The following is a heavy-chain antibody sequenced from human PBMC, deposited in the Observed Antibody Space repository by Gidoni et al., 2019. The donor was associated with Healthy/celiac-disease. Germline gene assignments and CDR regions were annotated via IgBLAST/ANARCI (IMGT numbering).Heavy chain of an antibody. CDR1: GGSISSYY. V-gene: IGHV4-59*01. CDR2: IYYSGST. CDR3: ARVDCSGGSCYYYGMDV. J-gene: IGHJ6*02. Sequence: QVQLQESGPGLVQPSATLSLTCTVSGGSISSYYWSWIRQPPGKGLEWIGYIYYSGSTNYNPSVKSRVTIAVDTSKNQFSLKLSSVTAADTAVYYCARVDCSGGSCYYYGMDVWGQGTTVTVSS. D-gene: IGHD2-15*01.